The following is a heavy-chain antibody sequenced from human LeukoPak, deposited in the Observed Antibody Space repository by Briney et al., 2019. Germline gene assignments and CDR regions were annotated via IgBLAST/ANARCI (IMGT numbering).Heavy chain of an antibody. Sequence: GGSLRLSCAASGLTVSRDYINWVRQAPGKGLEGVSVTYSCGSTYYSDSVKDRFIIYIDNSENTLYLQMNSLRADDTSVYYCARDPLRYGRGYDAGSYYSYGMAVWGEGTTVTASS. V-gene: IGHV3-66*01. CDR2: TYSCGST. J-gene: IGHJ6*04. CDR1: GLTVSRDY. D-gene: IGHD5-12*01. CDR3: ARDPLRYGRGYDAGSYYSYGMAV.